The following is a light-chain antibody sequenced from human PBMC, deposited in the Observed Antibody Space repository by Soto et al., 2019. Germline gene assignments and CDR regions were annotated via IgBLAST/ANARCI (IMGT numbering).Light chain of an antibody. CDR3: SSYTTSNTRQTV. Sequence: QSVLTQPASVSGSPGQSITISCTGTSSDVGGYNYVSWYQHHPGKAPKLLIYDVSNRPSGVSNRFSGSKSDNTASLTISGLQPEDEADYYCSSYTTSNTRQTVFATGPTVTVL. CDR2: DVS. J-gene: IGLJ1*01. CDR1: SSDVGGYNY. V-gene: IGLV2-14*03.